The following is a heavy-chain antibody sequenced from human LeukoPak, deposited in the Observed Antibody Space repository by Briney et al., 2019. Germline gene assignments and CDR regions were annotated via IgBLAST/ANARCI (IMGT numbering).Heavy chain of an antibody. CDR1: GFTFISYW. CDR2: ISQDGTES. Sequence: PGGSLRLSCVASGFTFISYWMTWVRQAPGKGLEWVAQISQDGTESYSVDSVRGRFTISRDNAKNSVYLQMNSLRPEDTAVYYCARLRGKYWFDPWGQGTLVTVSS. CDR3: ARLRGKYWFDP. J-gene: IGHJ5*02. V-gene: IGHV3-7*02. D-gene: IGHD6-25*01.